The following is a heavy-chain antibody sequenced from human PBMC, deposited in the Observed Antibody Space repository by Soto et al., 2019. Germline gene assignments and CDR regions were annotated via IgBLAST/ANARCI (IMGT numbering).Heavy chain of an antibody. V-gene: IGHV4-30-2*01. D-gene: IGHD5-12*01. CDR2: IYHSGST. CDR1: GASISSGGDS. Sequence: TLSLTCAASGASISSGGDSWRWVRQPPGKGLEWIGYIYHSGSTYYNPSRKSRVTISVDRSKNQFSLKLSSVTAADTAVYYCARGIYSGYDFDYWGQGTLVTVSS. J-gene: IGHJ4*02. CDR3: ARGIYSGYDFDY.